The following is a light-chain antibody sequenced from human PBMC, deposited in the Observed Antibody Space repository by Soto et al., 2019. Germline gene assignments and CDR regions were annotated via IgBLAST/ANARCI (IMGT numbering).Light chain of an antibody. V-gene: IGKV3D-20*02. CDR1: QSVSNTY. Sequence: IVLTQSPATLSLSPGETATLSCRASQSVSNTYLAWYQQKPGQAPRLLIYGASGRATAIPDRFSGSGSGTDFTLTISSLEPEDFAVYYCQQRINWPITFGQGTRLEIK. J-gene: IGKJ5*01. CDR3: QQRINWPIT. CDR2: GAS.